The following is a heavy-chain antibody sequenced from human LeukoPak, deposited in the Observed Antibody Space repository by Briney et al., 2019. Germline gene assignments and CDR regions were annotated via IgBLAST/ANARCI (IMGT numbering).Heavy chain of an antibody. CDR3: ATDTLGIIVPAAKGPYGDYDRGAFDI. CDR1: GYTFTSYA. D-gene: IGHD2-2*01. CDR2: FDPEDGET. V-gene: IGHV1-24*01. J-gene: IGHJ3*02. Sequence: GASVKVSCKVSGYTFTSYAMSWVRQAPGQGLEWMGGFDPEDGETIYAQKFQSRVTMTEDTSTDTAYMELSSLRSEDTAVYYCATDTLGIIVPAAKGPYGDYDRGAFDIWGQGTMVTASS.